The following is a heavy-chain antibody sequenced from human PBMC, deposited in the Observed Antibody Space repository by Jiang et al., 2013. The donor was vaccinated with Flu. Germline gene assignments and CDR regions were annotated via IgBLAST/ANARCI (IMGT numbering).Heavy chain of an antibody. CDR3: ARGYIMARYGFDY. CDR1: DYSISRNNY. Sequence: LLKPSETLSLTCDVSDYSISRNNYWGWIRQSPGVGLEWIGSIFHNFATYYSPTLESRVSLSIDTSKNQISLTVKSVSAADTAVYYCARGYIMARYGFDYWGPGIPVTVSS. J-gene: IGHJ4*02. CDR2: IFHNFAT. V-gene: IGHV4-38-2*01. D-gene: IGHD3-16*01.